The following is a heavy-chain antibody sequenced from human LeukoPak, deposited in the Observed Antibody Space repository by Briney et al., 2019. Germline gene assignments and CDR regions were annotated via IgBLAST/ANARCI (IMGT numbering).Heavy chain of an antibody. CDR3: ARQYCSGGSCPFDY. CDR1: GGSISSYY. V-gene: IGHV4-4*09. Sequence: SQTLSLTCTVSGGSISSYYWSWIRQPPGKGLEWIGYIYTSGSTNYNPSLKSRVTISVDTSKNQFSLKLSSVTAADTAVYYCARQYCSGGSCPFDYWGQGTLVTVSS. J-gene: IGHJ4*02. D-gene: IGHD2-15*01. CDR2: IYTSGST.